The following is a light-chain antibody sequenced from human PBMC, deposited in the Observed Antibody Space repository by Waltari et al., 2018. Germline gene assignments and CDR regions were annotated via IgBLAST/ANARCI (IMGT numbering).Light chain of an antibody. CDR1: SEHSSFA. V-gene: IGLV4-69*01. CDR2: LNSDGSH. CDR3: QTWGTGLRV. J-gene: IGLJ3*02. Sequence: QLVLTQSPSASASLGASVKLTCTLSSEHSSFAIAWHQQQPETGPRFLMKLNSDGSHNKGDGSPGRFSGSSSGAERYLTISSLQSEDEADYYCQTWGTGLRVFGGGTKLTVL.